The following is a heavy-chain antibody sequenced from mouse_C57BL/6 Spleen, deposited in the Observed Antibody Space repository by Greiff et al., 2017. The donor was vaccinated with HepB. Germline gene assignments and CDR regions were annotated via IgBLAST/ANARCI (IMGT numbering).Heavy chain of an antibody. D-gene: IGHD1-1*01. CDR3: AIITTDAMDY. V-gene: IGHV1-69*01. Sequence: QVHVKQPGAELVMPGASVKLSCKASGYTFTSYWMHWVKQRPGQGLEWIGEIDPSDSYTNYNQKFKGKSTLTVDKSSSTAYMQLSSLTSEDSAVYYCAIITTDAMDYWGQGTSVTVSS. J-gene: IGHJ4*01. CDR2: IDPSDSYT. CDR1: GYTFTSYW.